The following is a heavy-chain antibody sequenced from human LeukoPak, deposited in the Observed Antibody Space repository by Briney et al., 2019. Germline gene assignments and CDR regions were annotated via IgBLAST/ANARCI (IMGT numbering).Heavy chain of an antibody. CDR2: IYHRGST. D-gene: IGHD2/OR15-2a*01. J-gene: IGHJ5*02. V-gene: IGHV4-38-2*01. Sequence: SETLSLTCAVSGYSISSGYYWGWIRQPPGKGLEWIGNIYHRGSTYYNPSLKSRVTISVDTSKNQFSLNLSSVTAADTAVYYCARLGEYTFRAWGQGTLVTVSS. CDR3: ARLGEYTFRA. CDR1: GYSISSGYY.